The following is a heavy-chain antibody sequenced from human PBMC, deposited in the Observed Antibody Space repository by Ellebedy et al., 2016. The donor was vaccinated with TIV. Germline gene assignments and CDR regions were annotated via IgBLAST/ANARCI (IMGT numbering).Heavy chain of an antibody. CDR2: IIPILGIA. CDR1: GGTFSSYA. Sequence: AASVKVSCKASGGTFSSYAISWVRQAPGQGLEWMGRIIPILGIANYAQKFQGRVTITADKSTSTAYMELSSLRSEDTAVYYCARDHKAAAGTGRLGMDVWGQGTTVTVSS. V-gene: IGHV1-69*04. CDR3: ARDHKAAAGTGRLGMDV. D-gene: IGHD6-13*01. J-gene: IGHJ6*02.